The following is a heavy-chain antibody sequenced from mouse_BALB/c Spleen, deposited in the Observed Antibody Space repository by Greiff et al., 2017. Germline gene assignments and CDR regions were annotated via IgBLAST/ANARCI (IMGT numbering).Heavy chain of an antibody. D-gene: IGHD2-4*01. CDR2: ISYDGSN. V-gene: IGHV3-6*02. J-gene: IGHJ2*01. Sequence: VQLQQSGPGLVKPSQSLSLTCSVTSYSITSGYYWNWIRQFPGNKLEWMGYISYDGSNNYNPSLKNRISITRDTSKNQFFLKLNSVTTEDTATYYCAREDDYDVYWGQGTTLTVSS. CDR1: SYSITSGYY. CDR3: AREDDYDVY.